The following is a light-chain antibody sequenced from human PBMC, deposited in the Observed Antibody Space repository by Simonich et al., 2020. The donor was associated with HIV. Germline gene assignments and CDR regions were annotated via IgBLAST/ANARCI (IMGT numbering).Light chain of an antibody. CDR3: QQYNSYSWT. CDR1: QSISTY. Sequence: DIQMTQSPSSLSASVGDRVTITCRASQSISTYLHWYQLKPGKAPKLLIYAASSLQSGVPSRFSGSGSGTEFTLTISSLQPEDFATYYCQQYNSYSWTFGQGTKVEIK. J-gene: IGKJ1*01. CDR2: AAS. V-gene: IGKV1-39*01.